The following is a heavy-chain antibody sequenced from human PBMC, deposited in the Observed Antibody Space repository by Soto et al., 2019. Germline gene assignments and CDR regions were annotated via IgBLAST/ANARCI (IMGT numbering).Heavy chain of an antibody. Sequence: PGESLKISCKGSGYSFTSYWIGWVRQMPGKGLEWMGIIYPGDSDTRYSPSFQGQVAFSADKSISTAYLQWSGLKAPDTAIYYCARRLSTGWFFDFWGQGTLVTVSS. V-gene: IGHV5-51*01. D-gene: IGHD6-19*01. CDR3: ARRLSTGWFFDF. J-gene: IGHJ4*02. CDR2: IYPGDSDT. CDR1: GYSFTSYW.